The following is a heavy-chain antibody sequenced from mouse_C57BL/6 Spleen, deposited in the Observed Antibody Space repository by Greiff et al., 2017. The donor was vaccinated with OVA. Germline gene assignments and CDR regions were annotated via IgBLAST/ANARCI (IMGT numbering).Heavy chain of an antibody. D-gene: IGHD2-4*01. CDR2: IYPGSGRT. V-gene: IGHV1-55*01. CDR3: ARSSYDYDGSWFSY. J-gene: IGHJ3*01. CDR1: GYTFPSYW. Sequence: QVQLQQPGAELVKPGASVKMSCKASGYTFPSYWITWVKQRPGQGLEWIGDIYPGSGRTNYNEQFKSKATLTVDTSSSTAYMQLSSLTSEDSAVDCCARSSYDYDGSWFSYWGQGTLVTVSA.